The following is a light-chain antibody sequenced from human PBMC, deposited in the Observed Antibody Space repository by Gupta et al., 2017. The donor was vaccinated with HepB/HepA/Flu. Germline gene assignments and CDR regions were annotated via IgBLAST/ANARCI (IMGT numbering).Light chain of an antibody. J-gene: IGLJ1*01. V-gene: IGLV1-40*01. CDR3: QSYDSSLSGYV. CDR1: SANIGAGYA. Sequence: QSVLTQPPSLSGAAGPRVTIPCTGSSANIGAGYAVHWYQQLPGTAPKLLIYGNSKRPSGVPDRFSGSKSGTSASLAITGLQAEDEADYYCQSYDSSLSGYVFGTGTKVTVL. CDR2: GNS.